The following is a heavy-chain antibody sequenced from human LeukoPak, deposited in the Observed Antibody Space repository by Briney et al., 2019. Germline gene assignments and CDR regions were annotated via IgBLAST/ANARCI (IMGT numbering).Heavy chain of an antibody. Sequence: GSLRLSCAASGFTFSNYEMKWVRQAPGEGLEWVSYIGSSGTLMYYADSVKGRFTISRDNAKNSLYLQMNSLRAEDTAVYYCARGWAGNYWGQGTLVTVSS. CDR2: IGSSGTLM. J-gene: IGHJ4*02. D-gene: IGHD6-19*01. CDR3: ARGWAGNY. V-gene: IGHV3-48*03. CDR1: GFTFSNYE.